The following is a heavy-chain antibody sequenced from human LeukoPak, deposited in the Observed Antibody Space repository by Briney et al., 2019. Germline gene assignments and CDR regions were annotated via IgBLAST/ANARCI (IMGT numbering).Heavy chain of an antibody. CDR2: IYYSGGT. Sequence: SETLSLTCTVSGGSISSYYWGWIRQPPGKGLEWIGSIYYSGGTYYNPSLKSRVTISVDTSKNQFSLKLSSVTAADTAVYYCARGGLPSILNWGQGTLVTVSS. V-gene: IGHV4-39*07. CDR1: GGSISSYY. J-gene: IGHJ4*02. D-gene: IGHD6-6*01. CDR3: ARGGLPSILN.